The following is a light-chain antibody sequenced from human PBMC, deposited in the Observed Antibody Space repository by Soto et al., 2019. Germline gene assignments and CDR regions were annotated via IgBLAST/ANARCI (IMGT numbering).Light chain of an antibody. J-gene: IGKJ4*01. CDR1: QGISSF. CDR2: SAS. Sequence: DIQMTQSPSSVSASVGDRVTITCRASQGISSFLAWYQQKPGKAPKLLIYSASSLQSGVPSRFSGSGSGTEFTRTISSLQPEDFAAYYCQQANSFPLTFGAGTNVEIK. CDR3: QQANSFPLT. V-gene: IGKV1D-12*01.